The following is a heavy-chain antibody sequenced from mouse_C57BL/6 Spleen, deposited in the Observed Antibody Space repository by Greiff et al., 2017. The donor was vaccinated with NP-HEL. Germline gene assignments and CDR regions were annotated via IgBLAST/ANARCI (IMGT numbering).Heavy chain of an antibody. CDR1: GYTFTSYG. CDR3: ATYYYGSSYVWFAY. Sequence: VQLQQSGAELARPGASVKLSCKASGYTFTSYGISWVKQRTGQGLEWIGEIYPRSGNTYYNEKFKGKATLTAEKSSSTSYMELRSLTSEDAAVYFCATYYYGSSYVWFAYWGQGTLVTVSA. V-gene: IGHV1-81*01. CDR2: IYPRSGNT. J-gene: IGHJ3*01. D-gene: IGHD1-1*01.